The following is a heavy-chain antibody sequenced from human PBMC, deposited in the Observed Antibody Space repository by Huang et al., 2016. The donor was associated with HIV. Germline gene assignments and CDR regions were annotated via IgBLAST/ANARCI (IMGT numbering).Heavy chain of an antibody. CDR1: GVPISSGGYY. D-gene: IGHD3-22*01. J-gene: IGHJ4*02. V-gene: IGHV4-30-4*01. CDR3: ARAPYDSRGYYW. CDR2: VYYSGST. Sequence: HVRLQESGPGLVKPSQTLALTCTVSGVPISSGGYYWTWIRQPPGKGLEWIGYVYYSGSTHYNPSLKSRLTRSLDMSKNQCYLKVNSVTAADTAVYYCARAPYDSRGYYWWGQGALVTVSS.